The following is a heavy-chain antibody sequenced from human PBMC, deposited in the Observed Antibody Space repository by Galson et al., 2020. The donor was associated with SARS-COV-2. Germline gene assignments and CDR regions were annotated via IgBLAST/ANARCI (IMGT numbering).Heavy chain of an antibody. J-gene: IGHJ4*02. D-gene: IGHD2-2*01. CDR3: ARDEGCSSTSCGRGYVDH. V-gene: IGHV4-38-2*02. CDR1: DYSISSGYY. Sequence: SETLSLTCTVSDYSISSGYYWGWIRQPPGKGLEWIGSIYHSGTTYYNPSLESRVTISVDTSKNQVSLKVNSVTAADTAVYFCARDEGCSSTSCGRGYVDHWGQGTLVTVSS. CDR2: IYHSGTT.